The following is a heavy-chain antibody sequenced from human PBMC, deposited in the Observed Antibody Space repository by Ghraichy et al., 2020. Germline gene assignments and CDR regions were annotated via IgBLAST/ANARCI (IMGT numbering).Heavy chain of an antibody. CDR3: ARPNYYYYGMDV. CDR2: IYYSGST. CDR1: GGSISSSSYY. V-gene: IGHV4-39*01. Sequence: SQTLSLTCTVSGGSISSSSYYWGWIRQPPGKGLEWIGSIYYSGSTYYNPSLKSRVTISVDTSKNQFSLKLSSVTAADTAVYYCARPNYYYYGMDVWGQGTTVTVSS. J-gene: IGHJ6*02.